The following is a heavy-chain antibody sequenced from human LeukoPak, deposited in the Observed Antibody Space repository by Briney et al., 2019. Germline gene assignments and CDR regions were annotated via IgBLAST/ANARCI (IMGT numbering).Heavy chain of an antibody. Sequence: PSETLSLTCTVSGGSISRHYWSWMRQPPGKGLEWIGYIYYSGSTFYKPSLKSRVTISVDRSKNQFSLKLSSVTAADTAVFYCARENSGSYREFDYWGQGTLVTVSS. J-gene: IGHJ4*02. D-gene: IGHD1-26*01. CDR2: IYYSGST. CDR1: GGSISRHY. V-gene: IGHV4-59*11. CDR3: ARENSGSYREFDY.